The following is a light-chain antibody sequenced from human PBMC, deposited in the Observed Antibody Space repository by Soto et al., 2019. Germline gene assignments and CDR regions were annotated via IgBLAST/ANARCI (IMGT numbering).Light chain of an antibody. Sequence: QSVLTQPPSVSGAPGQRVTISCTGSSSNIGAGYDVHWYQQLPETAPKLLIYGNSNRPSGVPDRFSGSKSGTSASLAITGRQAEDEADYYCQSYDSSLSVVFGGGTKLTVL. V-gene: IGLV1-40*01. CDR1: SSNIGAGYD. CDR3: QSYDSSLSVV. J-gene: IGLJ2*01. CDR2: GNS.